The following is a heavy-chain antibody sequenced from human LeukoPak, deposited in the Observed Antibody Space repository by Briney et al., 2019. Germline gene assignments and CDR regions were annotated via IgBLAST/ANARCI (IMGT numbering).Heavy chain of an antibody. D-gene: IGHD6-13*01. J-gene: IGHJ4*02. Sequence: ASVKVSCKVSGYTLTELSMHWVRQAPGKGLEWMGGFDPEDGETIYAQKFQGRVTMTEDTSTDTAYMELSSLRSGDTAVYYCATGSIAAAGTAYWGQGTLVTVSS. V-gene: IGHV1-24*01. CDR2: FDPEDGET. CDR1: GYTLTELS. CDR3: ATGSIAAAGTAY.